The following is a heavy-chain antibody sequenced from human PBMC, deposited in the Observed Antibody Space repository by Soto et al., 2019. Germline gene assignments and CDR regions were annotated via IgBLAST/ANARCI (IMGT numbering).Heavy chain of an antibody. J-gene: IGHJ3*02. CDR1: GYSFTSYW. V-gene: IGHV5-51*01. CDR3: ARRALAGYYDSSGHFGRHAFDI. CDR2: IYPGDSDT. Sequence: GESLKISCKGSGYSFTSYWIGWVRQMPGKGLEWMGIIYPGDSDTRYSPSFQGQVTISADKSISTAYLQWSSLKASDTAMYYCARRALAGYYDSSGHFGRHAFDIWGQGTMVTVSS. D-gene: IGHD3-22*01.